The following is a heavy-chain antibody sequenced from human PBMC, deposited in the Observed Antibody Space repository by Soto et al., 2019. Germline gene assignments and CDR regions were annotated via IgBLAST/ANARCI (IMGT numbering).Heavy chain of an antibody. J-gene: IGHJ6*02. CDR1: GFSFSTST. V-gene: IGHV3-23*01. D-gene: IGHD6-13*01. CDR2: ISGDGVYI. Sequence: GGSLRLSCAASGFSFSTSTMSWVRQAPGKGLEWVSSISGDGVYIYYVDSVRGRFTVSRDNSKDTLYLQMNSLEADDMATYYCAKGGSYSWYFVWGQGTTVTVSS. CDR3: AKGGSYSWYFV.